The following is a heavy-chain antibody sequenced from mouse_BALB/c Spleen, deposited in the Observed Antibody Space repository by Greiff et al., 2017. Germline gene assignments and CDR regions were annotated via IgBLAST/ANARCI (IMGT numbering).Heavy chain of an antibody. J-gene: IGHJ2*01. CDR1: GYTFTSYY. CDR2: INPSNGGT. CDR3: TSHYYGYGGFAY. V-gene: IGHV1S81*02. Sequence: QVQLQQSGAELVKPGASVKLSCKASGYTFTSYYMYWVKQRPGQGLEWIGEINPSNGGTNFNEKFKSKATLTVDKSSSTAYMQLSSLTSEDSAVYYGTSHYYGYGGFAYWGQGTTLTVSS. D-gene: IGHD1-2*01.